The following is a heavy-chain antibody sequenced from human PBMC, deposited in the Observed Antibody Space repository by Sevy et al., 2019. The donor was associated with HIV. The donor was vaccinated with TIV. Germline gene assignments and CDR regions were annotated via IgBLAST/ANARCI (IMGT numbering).Heavy chain of an antibody. CDR1: GFAFNTYW. D-gene: IGHD6-6*01. CDR2: INQGGREK. Sequence: GGSLRLSCAASGFAFNTYWMSWVRQAPGKGLEWVANINQGGREKYYVASVNGRFTISRDNAKNSVYLQMNSLRADDTAIYYCASSSSAFFDNWGQGALVTVSS. V-gene: IGHV3-7*01. J-gene: IGHJ4*02. CDR3: ASSSSAFFDN.